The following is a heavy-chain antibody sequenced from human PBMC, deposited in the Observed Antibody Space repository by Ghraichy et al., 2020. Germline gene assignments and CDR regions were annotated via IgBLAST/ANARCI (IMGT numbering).Heavy chain of an antibody. Sequence: SETLSLTCAVYGGSFSGYYWSWIRQPPGKGLEWIGEINHSGSTNYNPSLKSRVTISVDTSKNQFSLKLSSVTAADTAVYYCARGPPGWKQQLGSYYYYMDVWGKGTTVTVSS. J-gene: IGHJ6*03. CDR3: ARGPPGWKQQLGSYYYYMDV. V-gene: IGHV4-34*01. CDR1: GGSFSGYY. CDR2: INHSGST. D-gene: IGHD6-13*01.